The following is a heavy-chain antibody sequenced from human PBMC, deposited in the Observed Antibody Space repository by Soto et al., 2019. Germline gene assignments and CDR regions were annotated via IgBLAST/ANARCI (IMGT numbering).Heavy chain of an antibody. CDR3: ARQYYFDSSAYSLDY. J-gene: IGHJ4*02. CDR2: VYYSGSI. V-gene: IGHV4-39*01. D-gene: IGHD3-22*01. Sequence: SETLSLTCTVSGGSISTTSYYWGWIRQPPGKGLEWIGSVYYSGSIYYNPSLKSRVTISVDTSKNQFSLKLSSVTAADTAVYYCARQYYFDSSAYSLDYWGQGTLVTVSS. CDR1: GGSISTTSYY.